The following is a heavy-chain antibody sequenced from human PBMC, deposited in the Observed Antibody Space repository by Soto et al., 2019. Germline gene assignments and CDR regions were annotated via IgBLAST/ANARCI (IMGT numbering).Heavy chain of an antibody. Sequence: ASVKVSCKASGYTFTSRYMHWVRQAPGKGLEWMGGFDPEDGETIYAQKFQGRVTMTEDTSTDTAYMELSSLRSEGTAVYYCATSLAQDYFDYWGQGTLVTVSS. J-gene: IGHJ4*02. CDR2: FDPEDGET. CDR1: GYTFTSRY. CDR3: ATSLAQDYFDY. V-gene: IGHV1-24*01.